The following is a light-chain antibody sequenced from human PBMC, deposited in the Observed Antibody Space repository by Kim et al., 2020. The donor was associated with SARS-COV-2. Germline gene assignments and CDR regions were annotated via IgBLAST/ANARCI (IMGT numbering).Light chain of an antibody. Sequence: DIQMTQSPSSLSASVGDRVTITCRASQGINTYLAWYQQKPGKVPKLLIYGASALHSGVPSRFSGSGSGTDFTLTISSLQPEDVATYYCQKYNSAPWTFGQGTKVEI. V-gene: IGKV1-27*01. CDR2: GAS. J-gene: IGKJ1*01. CDR3: QKYNSAPWT. CDR1: QGINTY.